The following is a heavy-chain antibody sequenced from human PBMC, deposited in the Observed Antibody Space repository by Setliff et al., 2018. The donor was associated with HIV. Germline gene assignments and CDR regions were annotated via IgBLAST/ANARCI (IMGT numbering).Heavy chain of an antibody. CDR2: MNPNSGNT. D-gene: IGHD1-7*01. J-gene: IGHJ6*03. CDR1: GYTFTSYD. CDR3: AQDRGWELPHPPFFDYYMDV. Sequence: SVKVSCKASGYTFTSYDINWVRQATGQGLEWMGWMNPNSGNTGYAQKFQGRVTMTRNTSISTAYMELSSLRSEDTAVYYCAQDRGWELPHPPFFDYYMDVWGKGTTVTVSS. V-gene: IGHV1-8*02.